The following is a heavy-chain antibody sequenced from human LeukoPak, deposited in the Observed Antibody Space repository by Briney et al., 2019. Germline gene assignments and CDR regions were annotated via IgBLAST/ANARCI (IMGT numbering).Heavy chain of an antibody. CDR3: ARKDTDSSGYYYYFDY. D-gene: IGHD3-22*01. Sequence: GGSLRLSCAASGFTLGSYAMSWVRQAPGKGLGWVSAISGSGGSTYYADSVKGRFTISRDNSKNTLYLQMNSLRAEDTAVYYCARKDTDSSGYYYYFDYWGQGTLVTVSS. J-gene: IGHJ4*02. CDR1: GFTLGSYA. CDR2: ISGSGGST. V-gene: IGHV3-23*01.